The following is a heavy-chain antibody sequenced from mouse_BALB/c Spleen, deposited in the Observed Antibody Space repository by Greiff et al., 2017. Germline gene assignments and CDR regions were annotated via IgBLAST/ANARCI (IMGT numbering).Heavy chain of an antibody. CDR2: IWAGGST. CDR1: GFSLTSYG. D-gene: IGHD2-14*01. J-gene: IGHJ3*01. CDR3: ATPYYRYDGPWFAY. V-gene: IGHV2-9*02. Sequence: VQLVESGPGLVAPSQSLSITCTVSGFSLTSYGVPWVRQPPGKGLEWLGVIWAGGSTNYNSALMSRLSISKDNSKSQVFLKMNSLQTDDTAMYYCATPYYRYDGPWFAYWGQGTLVTVSA.